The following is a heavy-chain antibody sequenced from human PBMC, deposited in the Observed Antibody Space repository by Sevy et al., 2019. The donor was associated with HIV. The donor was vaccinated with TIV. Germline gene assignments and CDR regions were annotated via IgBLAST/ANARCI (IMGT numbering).Heavy chain of an antibody. Sequence: GGSLRLSCAASGFTFNMYWMTWVRQAPGKGLEWVANIKEDGSERNYLDSVKGRFTISRDNAKESLYLQINSLRAEDTAVYYRARHCSGGSCYSLLPHYYYGMDVWGQGTTVTVSS. J-gene: IGHJ6*02. V-gene: IGHV3-7*01. CDR2: IKEDGSER. CDR1: GFTFNMYW. D-gene: IGHD2-15*01. CDR3: ARHCSGGSCYSLLPHYYYGMDV.